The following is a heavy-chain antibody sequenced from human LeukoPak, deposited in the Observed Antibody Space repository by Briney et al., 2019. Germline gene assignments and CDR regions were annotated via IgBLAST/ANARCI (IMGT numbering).Heavy chain of an antibody. Sequence: ASGKVSCKASGSMFTRYGITWVGEAPGQGVGGRGWFNTYNGNTNYAQKLQGRVTMTTDTSTSTAYMELRSLRSDDTAVYYCARNSHGYSSGWLQFNFDYWGQGTLVTVSS. CDR2: FNTYNGNT. CDR3: ARNSHGYSSGWLQFNFDY. CDR1: GSMFTRYG. D-gene: IGHD6-19*01. V-gene: IGHV1-18*01. J-gene: IGHJ4*02.